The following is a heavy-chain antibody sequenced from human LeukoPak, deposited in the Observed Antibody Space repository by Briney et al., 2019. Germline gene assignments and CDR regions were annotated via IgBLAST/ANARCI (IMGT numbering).Heavy chain of an antibody. CDR1: GFTFSSYA. Sequence: GGSLRLSCAASGFTFSSYAMHWVRQAPGKGLEWVAVISYDGSNKYYADSVKGRFTISRDNSKNTLYLQMNSLRAEDTAVYYYARDQGDYGDYNPYFDYWGQGTLVTVSS. CDR3: ARDQGDYGDYNPYFDY. CDR2: ISYDGSNK. V-gene: IGHV3-30-3*01. D-gene: IGHD4-17*01. J-gene: IGHJ4*02.